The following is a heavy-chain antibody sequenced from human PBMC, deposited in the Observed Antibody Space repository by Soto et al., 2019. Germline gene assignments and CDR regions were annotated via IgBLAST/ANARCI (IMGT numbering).Heavy chain of an antibody. CDR1: GGSISSGGYS. D-gene: IGHD3-10*01. J-gene: IGHJ5*02. V-gene: IGHV4-30-2*01. CDR2: IYHSGST. Sequence: SETLSLTCAVSGGSISSGGYSWNWIRQPPGKGLEWIGYIYHSGSTYYNPSLKSRVTISVDRSKNQFSLNLSSVTAADTAVYYCARVWFGESSWFDPWGQGTLVTVSS. CDR3: ARVWFGESSWFDP.